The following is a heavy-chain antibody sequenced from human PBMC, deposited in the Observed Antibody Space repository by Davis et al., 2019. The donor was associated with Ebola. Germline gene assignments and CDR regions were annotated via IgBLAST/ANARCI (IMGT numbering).Heavy chain of an antibody. CDR2: IYHSGNT. CDR1: PDSITTYY. Sequence: PSETLSLTCTVPPDSITTYYWGWIRQPPGKGLEWIGHIYHSGNTKYNPSLESRVSISVDTSKNHFSLKLSSVTAADTAVYYCARIDYGAYAVEYWGQGTLVTVSS. V-gene: IGHV4-59*01. D-gene: IGHD4-17*01. J-gene: IGHJ4*02. CDR3: ARIDYGAYAVEY.